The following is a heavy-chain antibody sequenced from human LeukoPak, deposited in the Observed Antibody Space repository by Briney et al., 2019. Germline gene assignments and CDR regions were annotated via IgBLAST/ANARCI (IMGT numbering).Heavy chain of an antibody. Sequence: ASVKVSCKASGYTFTGYYMHWVRQAPGQGLEWMGRINPNSGGTNYAQKFQGRVTMTRDTSISTAYMELSRLRSDDTAVYYCARDRGELGDEGWFDPWGQGTLVTVPS. D-gene: IGHD7-27*01. CDR2: INPNSGGT. J-gene: IGHJ5*02. CDR3: ARDRGELGDEGWFDP. V-gene: IGHV1-2*06. CDR1: GYTFTGYY.